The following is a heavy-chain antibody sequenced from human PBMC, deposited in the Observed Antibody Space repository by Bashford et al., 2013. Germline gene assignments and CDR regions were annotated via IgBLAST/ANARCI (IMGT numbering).Heavy chain of an antibody. CDR3: ARSQTNTEVLFDY. D-gene: IGHD2-15*01. Sequence: WVRQMPGKGLDWMGIIYPGDSDAGYSPSFQGQVTMSADNSISTAYLQLSSLKASDTAIYYCARSQTNTEVLFDYWGQGTLVTVSS. J-gene: IGHJ4*02. CDR2: IYPGDSDA. V-gene: IGHV5-51*01.